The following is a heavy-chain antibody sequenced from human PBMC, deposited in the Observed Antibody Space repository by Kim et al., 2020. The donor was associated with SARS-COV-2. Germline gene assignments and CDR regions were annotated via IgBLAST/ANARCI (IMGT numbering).Heavy chain of an antibody. V-gene: IGHV4-39*01. CDR3: ARHVIAEHFDY. CDR1: GGSISGSTSY. CDR2: IFYSGST. Sequence: SETLSLTCTVSGGSISGSTSYWGWIRQPPGKGLEWIGSIFYSGSTYYNPSLRSRVTISVHTSTTQFSLKLNSVTAADTAVYYFARHVIAEHFDYWGHRTL. D-gene: IGHD6-13*01. J-gene: IGHJ4*01.